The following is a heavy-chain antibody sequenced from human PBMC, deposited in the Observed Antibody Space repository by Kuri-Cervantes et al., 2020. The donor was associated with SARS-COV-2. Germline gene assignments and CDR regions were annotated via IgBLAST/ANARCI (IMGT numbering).Heavy chain of an antibody. D-gene: IGHD3-10*01. CDR2: IIPILGIA. Sequence: SVKVSCKASGGTFSSYAISWVRQAPGQGLEWMGRIIPILGIASYAQKFQGRVTITADKSTSTAYMELSSLRPEDTAVYYCASQTEIYGSGSYYFDYWGQGTLVTVSS. J-gene: IGHJ4*02. CDR1: GGTFSSYA. CDR3: ASQTEIYGSGSYYFDY. V-gene: IGHV1-69*04.